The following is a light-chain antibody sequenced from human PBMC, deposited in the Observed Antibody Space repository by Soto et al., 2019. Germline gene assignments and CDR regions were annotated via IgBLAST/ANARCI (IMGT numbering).Light chain of an antibody. CDR2: GAS. CDR1: QSVSSN. J-gene: IGKJ1*01. Sequence: EIVMTQSPATLSVSPGERATLSCMASQSVSSNLAWYQQKPGQAPRLLIYGASTRPTGIPARFSGSGSGTEFTLTISSLQSEDFAVYYCQHYNNWPRTFGQGTKVEIK. V-gene: IGKV3-15*01. CDR3: QHYNNWPRT.